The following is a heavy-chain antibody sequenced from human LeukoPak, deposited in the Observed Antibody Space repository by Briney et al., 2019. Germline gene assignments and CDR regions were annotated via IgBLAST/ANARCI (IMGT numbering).Heavy chain of an antibody. CDR1: GGSISSYY. CDR2: IYYSGST. D-gene: IGHD3-16*01. Sequence: SETLSLTCTVSGGSISSYYWSWIRQPPGKGLEWIGYIYYSGSTNYNPSLKSRVTISVDTSKNQFSLKLSSVTAADTAVYYCASLPGGVDAGPYDYWGQGTLVTVPS. J-gene: IGHJ4*02. CDR3: ASLPGGVDAGPYDY. V-gene: IGHV4-59*08.